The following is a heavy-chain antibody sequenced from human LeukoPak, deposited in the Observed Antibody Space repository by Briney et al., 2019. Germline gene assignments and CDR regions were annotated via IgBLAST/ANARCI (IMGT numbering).Heavy chain of an antibody. CDR1: GGSISSGSYY. J-gene: IGHJ2*01. V-gene: IGHV4-61*02. D-gene: IGHD2-2*01. Sequence: SETLSLTCTVSGGSISSGSYYWSWLRQPAGKGLEWIGRIYTSGSTNYNPSLKSRVTISVDTSKNQFSLKLNSVTAADTAMYYCATNRAELWGRGTLVTVSS. CDR3: ATNRAEL. CDR2: IYTSGST.